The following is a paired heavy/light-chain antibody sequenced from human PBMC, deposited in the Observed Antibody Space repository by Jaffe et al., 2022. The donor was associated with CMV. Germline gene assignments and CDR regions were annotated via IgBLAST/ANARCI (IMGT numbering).Heavy chain of an antibody. J-gene: IGHJ6*03. Sequence: EVQLVESGGGLVQPGGSLRLSCETSGLTVSNNYMSWVRQSPGKGLEWVSIIYSSGNVYYIDSVKGRFTISRDNSKNTLYLQMNSLRAEDAAVYYCARGGRGYSGYDYYYYMDVWGKGATVTVSS. D-gene: IGHD5-12*01. CDR3: ARGGRGYSGYDYYYYMDV. CDR1: GLTVSNNY. CDR2: IYSSGNV. V-gene: IGHV3-66*01.
Light chain of an antibody. Sequence: QSALTQPASVSGSPGQSITISCTGTSSDIGGYDFVSWYQQHPGKAPKFLIYDVSNRPSGVSFRFSGSKSGNTASLTVSGLQAEDEAIYYCSSYTSTSAYVLFGGGTKLTVL. V-gene: IGLV2-14*03. CDR2: DVS. CDR3: SSYTSTSAYVL. J-gene: IGLJ2*01. CDR1: SSDIGGYDF.